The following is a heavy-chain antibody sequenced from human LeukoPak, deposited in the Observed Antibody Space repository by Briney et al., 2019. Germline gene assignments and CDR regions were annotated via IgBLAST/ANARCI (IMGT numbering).Heavy chain of an antibody. D-gene: IGHD1-1*01. CDR3: ANLTGGTGTIPFDY. J-gene: IGHJ4*02. Sequence: GGSLRLSCAASGFTFNTYAMTWVRQAPGKGLEWASSISVSGGGTYYADSVKGRFTISRDNSKNTLYLQMNSLRADDTAVYYCANLTGGTGTIPFDYWGQGTLVTVSS. CDR2: ISVSGGGT. V-gene: IGHV3-23*01. CDR1: GFTFNTYA.